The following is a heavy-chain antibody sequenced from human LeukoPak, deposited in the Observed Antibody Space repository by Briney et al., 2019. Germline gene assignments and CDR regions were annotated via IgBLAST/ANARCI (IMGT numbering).Heavy chain of an antibody. CDR2: ISSNGGST. V-gene: IGHV3-64*01. D-gene: IGHD5-18*01. CDR3: ARDGPGIQLWPYFDY. Sequence: GGSLRLSCAASGFTFSSYAMHWVRQAPGKGLEYVPAISSNGGSTYYANSVKGRFTISRDNSKNTLYLQMGSLRAEDMAVYYCARDGPGIQLWPYFDYWGQGTLVTVSS. J-gene: IGHJ4*02. CDR1: GFTFSSYA.